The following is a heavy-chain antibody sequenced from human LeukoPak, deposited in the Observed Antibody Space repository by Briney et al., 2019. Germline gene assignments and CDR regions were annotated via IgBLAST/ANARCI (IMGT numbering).Heavy chain of an antibody. CDR3: VRDSSSGWYHAY. J-gene: IGHJ4*02. V-gene: IGHV3-53*01. D-gene: IGHD6-19*01. Sequence: GGSLRLSCAASGFTVSSNYMSWVRQAPAKGLEWVSVIYSGGSTYYADSVKGRFTISRDNSKNTLYLQMNSLRDEDTAVYYCVRDSSSGWYHAYWGQGTLVTVSS. CDR2: IYSGGST. CDR1: GFTVSSNY.